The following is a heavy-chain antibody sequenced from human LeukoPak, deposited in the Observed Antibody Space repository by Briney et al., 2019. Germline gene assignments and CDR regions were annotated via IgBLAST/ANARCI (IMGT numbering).Heavy chain of an antibody. CDR3: ARGITFGGVIVPVAFDI. V-gene: IGHV4-59*01. D-gene: IGHD3-16*02. CDR1: GFTFSSYA. Sequence: PGGSLRLSCAASGFTFSSYAMSWVRQAPGKGLEWIGYIYYSGSTNYNPSLKSRVTISVDTSKNQFSLKLSSVTAADTAVYYRARGITFGGVIVPVAFDIWGQGTMVTVSS. J-gene: IGHJ3*02. CDR2: IYYSGST.